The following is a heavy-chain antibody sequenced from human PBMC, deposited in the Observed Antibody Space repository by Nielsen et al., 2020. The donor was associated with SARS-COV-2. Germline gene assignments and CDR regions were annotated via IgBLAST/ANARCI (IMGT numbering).Heavy chain of an antibody. CDR2: ISTNNGNV. CDR1: GYTFSSFG. D-gene: IGHD2-2*01. J-gene: IGHJ6*03. Sequence: ASVKVSCKASGYTFSSFGISWVRQAPGQGLEWMGRISTNNGNVKYAQSLQGRVTMTTDTSTRTVYMELKRLRSDDTAVYYCAREGSGVVPGPLGIGMWYLYYYMDVWGKGTTVTVSS. V-gene: IGHV1-18*01. CDR3: AREGSGVVPGPLGIGMWYLYYYMDV.